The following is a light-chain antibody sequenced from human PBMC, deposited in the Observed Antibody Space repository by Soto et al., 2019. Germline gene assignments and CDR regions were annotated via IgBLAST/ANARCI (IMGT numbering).Light chain of an antibody. Sequence: QSALTQPPSVSGSPGQSVIISCTGTSSDVGTYNRVSWYQQPPGTAPKLMIFEVNNRPAGVPDRFSGSKSGNTASLTISGLQAEDEAVYYCSSYTSSSIYVFGTGTKLTVL. CDR3: SSYTSSSIYV. CDR2: EVN. CDR1: SSDVGTYNR. V-gene: IGLV2-18*02. J-gene: IGLJ1*01.